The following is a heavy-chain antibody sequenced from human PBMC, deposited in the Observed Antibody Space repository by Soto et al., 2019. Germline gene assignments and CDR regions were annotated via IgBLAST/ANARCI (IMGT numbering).Heavy chain of an antibody. V-gene: IGHV3-7*05. CDR1: GFTFSSYW. CDR2: IKQDGSEK. CDR3: ASPSALYDYAVLGAFDI. D-gene: IGHD4-17*01. J-gene: IGHJ3*02. Sequence: EVQLVESGGGLVQPGGSLRLSCAASGFTFSSYWMSWVRQAPGKGLEWVANIKQDGSEKYYVDSVKGRFTISRDNAKNSLYLQMNSLRVEDTAVYYCASPSALYDYAVLGAFDIWGQGTLVTVSS.